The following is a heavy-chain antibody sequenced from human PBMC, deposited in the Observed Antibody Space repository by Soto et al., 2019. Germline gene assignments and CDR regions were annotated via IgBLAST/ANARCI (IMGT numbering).Heavy chain of an antibody. CDR3: ARRAGTLFDY. Sequence: PSETLSLTCAVYGGSFSGYYWSWIRQPPGKGLEWIGEINHSGSTNYNPSLKSRVTISVDTSKNQFSLKLSSVTAADTAVYYCARRAGTLFDYWGQGTLVTVSS. V-gene: IGHV4-34*01. CDR2: INHSGST. J-gene: IGHJ4*02. D-gene: IGHD1-1*01. CDR1: GGSFSGYY.